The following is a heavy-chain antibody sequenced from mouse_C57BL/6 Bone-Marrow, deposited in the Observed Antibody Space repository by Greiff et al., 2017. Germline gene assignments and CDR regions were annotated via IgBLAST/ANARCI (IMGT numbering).Heavy chain of an antibody. CDR2: INPNNGGT. V-gene: IGHV1-22*01. J-gene: IGHJ4*01. CDR1: GYTFTDYN. Sequence: EVQLQQSGPELVKPGASVKMSCKASGYTFTDYNMHWVKQSHGKSLEWIGHINPNNGGTSYNQKFKGKATLTVNKSSSTAYMALRSLTSEVSGVYDCARRGLLSMDYWGQGTSVTVSS. CDR3: ARRGLLSMDY. D-gene: IGHD2-10*01.